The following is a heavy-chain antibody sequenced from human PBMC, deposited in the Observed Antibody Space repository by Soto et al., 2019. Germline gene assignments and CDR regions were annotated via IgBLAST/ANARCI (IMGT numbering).Heavy chain of an antibody. Sequence: GGSLRLSCAASGFTFSSYSMNWVRQAPGKGLEWVSYISGSSSNIYYADSVKGRFTISRDNAKNSLYLQMNSLRDEDTAVYYCARGEICLAYYTPYYFDYWGQGTLVTVSS. CDR1: GFTFSSYS. CDR3: ARGEICLAYYTPYYFDY. D-gene: IGHD3-3*01. CDR2: ISGSSSNI. J-gene: IGHJ4*02. V-gene: IGHV3-48*02.